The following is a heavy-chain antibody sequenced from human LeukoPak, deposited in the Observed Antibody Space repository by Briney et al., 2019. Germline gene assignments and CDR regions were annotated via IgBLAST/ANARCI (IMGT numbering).Heavy chain of an antibody. J-gene: IGHJ4*02. D-gene: IGHD5-18*01. V-gene: IGHV1-3*01. CDR3: AGEGIQLRIFEGFDY. CDR1: GGTFSSYA. Sequence: GASVKVSCKASGGTFSSYAMHWVRQAPGQRLEWMGWINAGNGNTKYSQKFQGRVTITRDTSASTAYMELSSLRSEDTAVYYCAGEGIQLRIFEGFDYWGQGTLVTVSS. CDR2: INAGNGNT.